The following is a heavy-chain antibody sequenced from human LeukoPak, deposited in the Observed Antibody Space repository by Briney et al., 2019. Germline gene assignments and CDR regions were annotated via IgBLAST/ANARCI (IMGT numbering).Heavy chain of an antibody. J-gene: IGHJ4*02. V-gene: IGHV4-30-2*01. CDR1: GGSISSGGYY. CDR2: IYHSGST. Sequence: PSQTLSLTCTVSGGSISSGGYYWGWLRQPPGKGLEWLGYIYHSGSTYFNPSLKSRVTISVDRSKNQFSLKLSSVTAADTAVYYCARRVVSKGIDYWGQGTLVTVSS. D-gene: IGHD3-22*01. CDR3: ARRVVSKGIDY.